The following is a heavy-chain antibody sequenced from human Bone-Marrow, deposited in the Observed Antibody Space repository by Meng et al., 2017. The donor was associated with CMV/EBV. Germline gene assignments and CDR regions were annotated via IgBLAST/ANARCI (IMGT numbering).Heavy chain of an antibody. CDR1: GYTFTAHY. CDR2: ISSSGSTI. V-gene: IGHV3-11*04. CDR3: ARVDRGGSSSFGRAGGYYYYGMDV. Sequence: SCKASGYTFTAHYFHWVRQAPGKGLEWVSYISSSGSTIYYADSVKGRFTISRDNAKNSLYLQMNSLRAEDTAVYYCARVDRGGSSSFGRAGGYYYYGMDVWGQGTTVTVSS. D-gene: IGHD6-6*01. J-gene: IGHJ6*01.